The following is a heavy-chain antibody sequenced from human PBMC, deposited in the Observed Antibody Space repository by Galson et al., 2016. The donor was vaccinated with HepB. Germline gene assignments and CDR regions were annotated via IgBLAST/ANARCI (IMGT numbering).Heavy chain of an antibody. CDR3: AKDVAVAGHGEYLDY. V-gene: IGHV3-23*01. J-gene: IGHJ4*02. D-gene: IGHD6-19*01. CDR1: GFTFMRDV. Sequence: SLRLSCAASGFTFMRDVMSWVRQAPGKGLEWVSAINDYGGSTYYADSVKGRFTISRENSKNTLYLQMNSLRAEDTAVYYCAKDVAVAGHGEYLDYWGQGTLVTVSS. CDR2: INDYGGST.